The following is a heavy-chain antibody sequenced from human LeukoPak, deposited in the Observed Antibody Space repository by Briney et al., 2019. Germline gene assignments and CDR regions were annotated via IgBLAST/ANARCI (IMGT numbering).Heavy chain of an antibody. CDR1: GGSFSGYY. CDR2: INHSGST. J-gene: IGHJ6*03. CDR3: ARAVQLERPPPLIGYYYMDV. D-gene: IGHD1-1*01. V-gene: IGHV4-34*01. Sequence: PSETLSLTCAVYGGSFSGYYWSWIRQPPGKGLEWIGEINHSGSTNYNPSLKSRVTISVDTSKNQFSPKLRSVTAADTAVYYCARAVQLERPPPLIGYYYMDVWGKGTTVTVSS.